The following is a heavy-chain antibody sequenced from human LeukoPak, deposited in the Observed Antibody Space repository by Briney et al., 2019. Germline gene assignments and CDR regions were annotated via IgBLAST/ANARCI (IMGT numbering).Heavy chain of an antibody. V-gene: IGHV1-3*01. J-gene: IGHJ4*02. D-gene: IGHD6-19*01. Sequence: ASVKVSCKASGYTFTSYRISWVRQALGQGLEWMGWINAGNGNTKYSRKFQGRVTITRDTSASTAYMELSSLRSEDTAVYYCARVGSWLAFDYWGQGTLVTVSS. CDR2: INAGNGNT. CDR1: GYTFTSYR. CDR3: ARVGSWLAFDY.